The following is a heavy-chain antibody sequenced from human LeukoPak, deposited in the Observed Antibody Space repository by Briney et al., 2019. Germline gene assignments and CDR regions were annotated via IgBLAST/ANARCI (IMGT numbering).Heavy chain of an antibody. CDR1: GFTFSSYG. CDR3: AKVGCSGGSCYPYDAFDI. D-gene: IGHD2-15*01. V-gene: IGHV3-30*02. J-gene: IGHJ3*02. CDR2: IWYDGSNK. Sequence: GGSLRLSCAASGFTFSSYGMHWVRQAPGKGLEWVAVIWYDGSNKYYIDSVKGRFTISRDNSKNTLYLQMNSLRTEDTALYYCAKVGCSGGSCYPYDAFDIWGQGTMVTVSS.